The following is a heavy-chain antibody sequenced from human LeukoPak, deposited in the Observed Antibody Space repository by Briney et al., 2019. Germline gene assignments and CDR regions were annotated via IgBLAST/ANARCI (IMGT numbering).Heavy chain of an antibody. J-gene: IGHJ4*02. CDR2: INNVGTTT. CDR1: GFTFSGYW. Sequence: GGSLRLSCAASGFTFSGYWMNWVRQAPGKGLVWVSRINNVGTTTSYADSVKGRFTISRDNAKNTLYLQMNSLRAADTAVYYCAKEFYGSEDYWGQGTLVTVSS. CDR3: AKEFYGSEDY. V-gene: IGHV3-74*01. D-gene: IGHD3-10*01.